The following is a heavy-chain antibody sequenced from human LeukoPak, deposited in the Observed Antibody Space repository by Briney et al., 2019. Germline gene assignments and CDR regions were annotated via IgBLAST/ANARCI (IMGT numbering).Heavy chain of an antibody. Sequence: GGSLRLSCAASGFTFSSYGMHWVRQAPGKGLEWVAFIRYDGSNKYYADSVKGRFTISRDNSKNTLYLQMNSLRAEDTAVYYCAREGVYLYYFDYWGQGTLVTVSS. CDR1: GFTFSSYG. D-gene: IGHD5/OR15-5a*01. CDR2: IRYDGSNK. CDR3: AREGVYLYYFDY. V-gene: IGHV3-30*02. J-gene: IGHJ4*02.